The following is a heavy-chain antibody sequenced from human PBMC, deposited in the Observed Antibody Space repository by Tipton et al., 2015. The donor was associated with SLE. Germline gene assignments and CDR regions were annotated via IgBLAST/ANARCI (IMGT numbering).Heavy chain of an antibody. CDR3: AREGSGYGLASDY. CDR2: IKQDGSEK. V-gene: IGHV3-7*01. J-gene: IGHJ4*02. Sequence: SLRLSCAASGFTFSSYWMSWVRQAPGKGLEWVANIKQDGSEKYYVDSVKGRFTISRDNAKNSLYLQMNSLRAEDTAVYYCAREGSGYGLASDYWGQGTLVTVSS. CDR1: GFTFSSYW. D-gene: IGHD5-12*01.